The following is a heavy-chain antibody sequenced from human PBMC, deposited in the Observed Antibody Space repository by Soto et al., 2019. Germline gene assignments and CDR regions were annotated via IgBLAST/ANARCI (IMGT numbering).Heavy chain of an antibody. Sequence: KPSETLSLTCAVSGGSISSGGYSWSWIRQPPGKGLEWIGYIYHSGSTYYNPSLKSRVTISVDRSKNQFSLKLSSVTAADTAVYYCARDPLTDYYDSSGTFDYWGQGTLVTVSS. V-gene: IGHV4-30-2*01. D-gene: IGHD3-22*01. CDR1: GGSISSGGYS. CDR2: IYHSGST. CDR3: ARDPLTDYYDSSGTFDY. J-gene: IGHJ4*02.